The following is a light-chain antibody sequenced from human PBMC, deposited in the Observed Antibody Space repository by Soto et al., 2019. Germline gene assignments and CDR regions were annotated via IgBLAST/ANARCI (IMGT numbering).Light chain of an antibody. CDR2: GAS. Sequence: EIVMTQSPDTLFVSLGEGATLSCRASQRVSSHLAWYQHKPGQAPRLLIYGASTRASGIPARFSGSGSETDFTLTISSLQSEDSAVYYCQQYHNWPPITFGQGTRLEIK. CDR1: QRVSSH. V-gene: IGKV3-15*01. CDR3: QQYHNWPPIT. J-gene: IGKJ5*01.